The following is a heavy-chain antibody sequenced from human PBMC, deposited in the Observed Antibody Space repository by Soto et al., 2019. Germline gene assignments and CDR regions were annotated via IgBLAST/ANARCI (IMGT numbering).Heavy chain of an antibody. Sequence: QRLSCAASGFTFSSYGMHWVRQAPGKGLEWVAVISYDGSNKYYADSVKGRFTISRDNSKNTLYLQMNSLRAEDTAVYYCAKSPSGRIQLWLRRPHYYYGMDVWGQGTTVTVSS. CDR2: ISYDGSNK. D-gene: IGHD5-18*01. V-gene: IGHV3-30*18. CDR1: GFTFSSYG. J-gene: IGHJ6*02. CDR3: AKSPSGRIQLWLRRPHYYYGMDV.